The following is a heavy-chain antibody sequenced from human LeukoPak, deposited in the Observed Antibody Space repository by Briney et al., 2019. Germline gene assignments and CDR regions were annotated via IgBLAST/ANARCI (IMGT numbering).Heavy chain of an antibody. CDR2: IYYSGST. CDR1: GGSISSYY. J-gene: IGHJ3*02. D-gene: IGHD3-3*01. V-gene: IGHV4-59*01. Sequence: SETLSLTCTVSGGSISSYYWSWIRQPPGKGLEWIGYIYYSGSTNYNPSLKSRVTISVDTSENRFSLKLSSVTAADTAVYYCGRGYDFWSGDAFDIWGQGTMVTVSS. CDR3: GRGYDFWSGDAFDI.